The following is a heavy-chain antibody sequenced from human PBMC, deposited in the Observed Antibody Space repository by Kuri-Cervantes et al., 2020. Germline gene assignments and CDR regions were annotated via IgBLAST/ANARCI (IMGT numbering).Heavy chain of an antibody. D-gene: IGHD4-17*01. CDR2: ISYDGSNK. CDR1: GFTFSSYG. CDR3: AKDRLRFIDY. J-gene: IGHJ4*02. V-gene: IGHV3-30*18. Sequence: GESLKISCAASGFTFSSYGMHWVRQAPGKGLEWVAVISYDGSNKYYADSVKGRFTISRDNSKNTLYLQMNSLRAEDTAVYYCAKDRLRFIDYWGQGTLVTVPS.